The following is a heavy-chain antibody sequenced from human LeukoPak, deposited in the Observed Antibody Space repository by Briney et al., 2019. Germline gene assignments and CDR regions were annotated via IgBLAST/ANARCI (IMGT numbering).Heavy chain of an antibody. V-gene: IGHV1-24*01. CDR2: FDPEDGET. CDR1: GYTFTDCY. J-gene: IGHJ4*02. Sequence: ASVKVSFKRAGYTFTDCYIHTVGQAPGKGLEWMGGFDPEDGETIYAQKFQGRVTMTEDTSTDTAYMELSSLRSEDTAVYYCATERNYYDSSGSTPWSYDIWGRGTLVTVSS. D-gene: IGHD3-22*01. CDR3: ATERNYYDSSGSTPWSYDI.